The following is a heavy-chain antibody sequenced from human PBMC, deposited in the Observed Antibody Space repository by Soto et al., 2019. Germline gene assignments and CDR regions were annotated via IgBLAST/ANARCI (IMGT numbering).Heavy chain of an antibody. V-gene: IGHV3-48*01. J-gene: IGHJ3*02. Sequence: GGSLRLSCAASGFTFSGYSMNWVRQAPGKGLEWVSYISSSSSTIYYADSVKGRFTISRDNAKNSLYLQMNSLRAEDTAVYYCARGGFTIFGVVLIRWDAIHISGQATIVTVSS. CDR2: ISSSSSTI. CDR1: GFTFSGYS. D-gene: IGHD3-3*01. CDR3: ARGGFTIFGVVLIRWDAIHI.